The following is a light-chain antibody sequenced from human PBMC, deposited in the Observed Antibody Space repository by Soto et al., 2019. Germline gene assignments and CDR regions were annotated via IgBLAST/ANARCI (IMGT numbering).Light chain of an antibody. Sequence: QAVVTQPASVSGSPGQSITISCTGTSSDVGTYKPVSWYQQHPGKAPKVIIYDDNKRPSGVSNRFSGSKSGNTASLTISGLQAEDEADYYCCSFAGSSTSFGGGTKVTVL. J-gene: IGLJ3*02. CDR2: DDN. V-gene: IGLV2-23*01. CDR3: CSFAGSSTS. CDR1: SSDVGTYKP.